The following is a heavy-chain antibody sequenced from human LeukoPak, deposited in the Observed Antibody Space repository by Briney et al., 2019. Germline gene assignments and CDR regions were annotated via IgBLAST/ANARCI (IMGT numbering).Heavy chain of an antibody. D-gene: IGHD3-10*01. CDR2: IIPIFGTA. V-gene: IGHV1-69*06. J-gene: IGHJ3*02. Sequence: SVKVSCKASGGTFGSYAISWVRQAPGQGLEWMGGIIPIFGTANYAQKFQGRVTITADKSTSTAYMELSSLRSEDTAVYYCARDLPFDGSGTYFPFDIWGQGTMVTVSS. CDR3: ARDLPFDGSGTYFPFDI. CDR1: GGTFGSYA.